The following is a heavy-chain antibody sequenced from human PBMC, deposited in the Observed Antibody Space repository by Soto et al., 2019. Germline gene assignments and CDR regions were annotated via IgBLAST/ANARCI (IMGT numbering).Heavy chain of an antibody. V-gene: IGHV6-1*01. J-gene: IGHJ3*02. D-gene: IGHD5-12*01. Sequence: SQTLSLTCAISGDSFSSNSAALNWIRQSPSRGLEWLGRTYYRSKWYNDYAVSVKSRITINPDTSKNQFSLQLNSVTPEDTAVYYCARGRGDGYDKSDAFDIWGQGTMVTVSS. CDR2: TYYRSKWYN. CDR1: GDSFSSNSAA. CDR3: ARGRGDGYDKSDAFDI.